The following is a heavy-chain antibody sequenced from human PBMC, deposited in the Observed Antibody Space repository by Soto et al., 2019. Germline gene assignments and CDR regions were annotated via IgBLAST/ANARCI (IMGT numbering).Heavy chain of an antibody. CDR1: GFTFSDAW. J-gene: IGHJ5*02. V-gene: IGHV3-15*01. CDR2: IKSRGSGGTT. Sequence: PGGSLRLSCAPSGFTFSDAWMGWVRQAPGKGLEWVGRIKSRGSGGTTDYAAPVKGRFTISRDDSKSTVYLQMNSLEIEDTAVYYCSWSDYHHFGSWGQGTLVTVSS. CDR3: SWSDYHHFGS. D-gene: IGHD3-3*01.